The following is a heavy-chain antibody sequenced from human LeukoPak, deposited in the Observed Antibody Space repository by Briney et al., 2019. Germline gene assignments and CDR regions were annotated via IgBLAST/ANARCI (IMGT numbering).Heavy chain of an antibody. CDR1: GFTFSSYA. CDR2: ISGSGGST. V-gene: IGHV3-23*01. CDR3: AKDIRWELLPLDY. Sequence: GGSLRLSCAASGFTFSSYAMSWVRQAPGEGLEWVSAISGSGGSTYYADSVKGRFTISRDNSKNTLYLQMNSLRAEDTAVYYCAKDIRWELLPLDYWGQGTLVTVSS. J-gene: IGHJ4*02. D-gene: IGHD1-26*01.